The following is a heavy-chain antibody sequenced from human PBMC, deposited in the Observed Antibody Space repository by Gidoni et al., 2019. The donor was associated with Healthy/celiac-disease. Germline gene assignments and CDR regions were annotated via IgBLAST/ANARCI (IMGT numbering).Heavy chain of an antibody. V-gene: IGHV3-7*03. CDR2: KKQDGSEK. J-gene: IGHJ6*02. CDR3: AKDDKDSSGYYYINYYYYGMDV. Sequence: EVQLVESGGGLVQPGGSLRLSCAASGFTFSSYWMSWVPQAPGKGLEWGAKKKQDGSEKNYVDSGKGRFTISREKGKNSLYLQMNSLRAEDTAVYYCAKDDKDSSGYYYINYYYYGMDVWGQGTTVTVSS. D-gene: IGHD3-22*01. CDR1: GFTFSSYW.